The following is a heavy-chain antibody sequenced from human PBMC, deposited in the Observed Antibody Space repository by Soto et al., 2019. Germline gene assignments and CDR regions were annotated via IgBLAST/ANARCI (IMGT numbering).Heavy chain of an antibody. CDR3: ARSPDSSGYYPRRYYYGMDV. D-gene: IGHD3-22*01. V-gene: IGHV4-4*02. Sequence: PSETLSLTCAVSGGSISSSNWLSWFLQPPVKGLDWIGGIYDSGSANDNPSLKSGVTIALYNSENQVSLRLISVTAADTALYYCARSPDSSGYYPRRYYYGMDVWGQGTTVT. CDR2: IYDSGSA. J-gene: IGHJ6*02. CDR1: GGSISSSNW.